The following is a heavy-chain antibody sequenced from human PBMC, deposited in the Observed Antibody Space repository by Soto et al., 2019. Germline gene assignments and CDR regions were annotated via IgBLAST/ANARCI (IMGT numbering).Heavy chain of an antibody. D-gene: IGHD6-19*01. CDR1: GFTFSNYA. Sequence: EVQLLESGGGLVQPGGSLRLSCAASGFTFSNYAMSWVRQAPGKGLEWVSAIPGSGGTTYYTDSVKGRFTISRDNSKNTVYLQGNTLRADDTAVYYCAKWRGIAVAGSVVGFEHWGQGTLVTVSS. V-gene: IGHV3-23*01. CDR3: AKWRGIAVAGSVVGFEH. CDR2: IPGSGGTT. J-gene: IGHJ4*02.